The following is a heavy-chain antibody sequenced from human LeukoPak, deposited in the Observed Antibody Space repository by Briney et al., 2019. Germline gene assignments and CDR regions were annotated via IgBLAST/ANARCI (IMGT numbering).Heavy chain of an antibody. Sequence: GGSLRLSCAASGFTFSSYSMNWVRQAPGKGLEWVSSISSSSSYIYYADSVKGRFTISRDNAKNSLYLQMNSLRAEDTALYYCAKELGYCSSTSCYDYFDYWGQGTLVTVSS. V-gene: IGHV3-21*04. CDR2: ISSSSSYI. D-gene: IGHD2-2*01. CDR1: GFTFSSYS. CDR3: AKELGYCSSTSCYDYFDY. J-gene: IGHJ4*02.